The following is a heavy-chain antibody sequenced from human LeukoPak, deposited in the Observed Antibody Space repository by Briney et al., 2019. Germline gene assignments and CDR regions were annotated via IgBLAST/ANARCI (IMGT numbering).Heavy chain of an antibody. Sequence: GGSLRLSCAASGFSFSNAWMRWVRQAPGKGLEWVGHIKSNIDGGTTDHAAPVKGRFSISRDDSKSTLYLRMNSLKTEDTAVYYCSTSPGPHGDYFYGMDVWGQGTTVTVSS. CDR2: IKSNIDGGTT. CDR3: STSPGPHGDYFYGMDV. J-gene: IGHJ6*02. D-gene: IGHD4-17*01. V-gene: IGHV3-15*01. CDR1: GFSFSNAW.